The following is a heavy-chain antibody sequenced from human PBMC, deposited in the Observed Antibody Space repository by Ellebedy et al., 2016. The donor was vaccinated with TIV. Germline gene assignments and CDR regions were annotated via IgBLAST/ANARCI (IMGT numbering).Heavy chain of an antibody. CDR2: IKSKTDGGTT. Sequence: GESLKISCAASGFTFSNAWMSWVRQAPGKGLEWVGRIKSKTDGGTTDYAAPVKGRFTISRDDSKNTLYLQMNSLKTEDTAVYYCTTDPGPDRFTMVRGVWGQGTLVTVSS. CDR3: TTDPGPDRFTMVRGV. CDR1: GFTFSNAW. J-gene: IGHJ4*02. V-gene: IGHV3-15*01. D-gene: IGHD3-10*01.